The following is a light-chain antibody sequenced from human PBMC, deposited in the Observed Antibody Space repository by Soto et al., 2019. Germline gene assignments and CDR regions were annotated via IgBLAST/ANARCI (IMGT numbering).Light chain of an antibody. CDR3: QQYYSYPIT. J-gene: IGKJ5*01. V-gene: IGKV1D-16*01. CDR1: QGIRNL. Sequence: DIQMTQSESSLSASVGDRVTITCRASQGIRNLLVWYQQKPEKAPKSLIYGTSNLESGVPSRFSGSGSGTDYALTISSLQSEDFATYYCQQYYSYPITFGQGTLLEI. CDR2: GTS.